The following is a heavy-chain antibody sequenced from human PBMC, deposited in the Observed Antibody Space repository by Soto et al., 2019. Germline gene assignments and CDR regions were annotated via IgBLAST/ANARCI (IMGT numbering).Heavy chain of an antibody. CDR1: GFTFSSYW. Sequence: GGSLRLSCAASGFTFSSYWMHWVRQAPGEGLVWVSRITPDGATTTYADSVKGRFTISRDNARNTLYLQMNSLRAEDTAVYYCARALFDSDEYWGQGALVTVSS. CDR3: ARALFDSDEY. V-gene: IGHV3-74*01. D-gene: IGHD3-3*01. J-gene: IGHJ4*02. CDR2: ITPDGATT.